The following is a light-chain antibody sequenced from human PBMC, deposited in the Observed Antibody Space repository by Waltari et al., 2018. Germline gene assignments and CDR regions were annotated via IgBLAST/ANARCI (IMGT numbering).Light chain of an antibody. Sequence: QSLLTQPPSASGTPGQKVTISCNGSSSNIGSNYVYWYQQLPGTAPKLLIFKNNQRPSGVPDRFSDSKSGTSASLAINGLRSEDEADYYCAAWDDSLSGLVLGGGTKVTVL. V-gene: IGLV1-47*01. J-gene: IGLJ3*02. CDR2: KNN. CDR3: AAWDDSLSGLV. CDR1: SSNIGSNY.